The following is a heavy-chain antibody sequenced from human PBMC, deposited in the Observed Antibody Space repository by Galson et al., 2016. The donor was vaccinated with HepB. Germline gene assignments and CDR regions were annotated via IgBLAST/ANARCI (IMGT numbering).Heavy chain of an antibody. CDR2: IHYSGNT. Sequence: SETLSLTCTVPGGSFRSSSYNWGWIRQPPGQGLEWIGSIHYSGNTIYNPSLKSRVTISVDTSKNQFSLRLSSVRSVTAADTAVYYCARERPFYDFWTGYTGYFDYWGQGILVTVSS. V-gene: IGHV4-39*07. D-gene: IGHD3/OR15-3a*01. CDR3: ARERPFYDFWTGYTGYFDY. J-gene: IGHJ4*02. CDR1: GGSFRSSSYN.